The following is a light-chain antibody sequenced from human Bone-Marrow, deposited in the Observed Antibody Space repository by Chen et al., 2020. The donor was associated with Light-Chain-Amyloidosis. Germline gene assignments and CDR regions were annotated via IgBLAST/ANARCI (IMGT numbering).Light chain of an antibody. CDR1: NIGSKS. V-gene: IGLV3-21*02. Sequence: SYVLNQPPSVSVAPGQTARITCGGNNIGSKSVHWYQKKQGQAPILFVSDDRDRPSGIPGRFSGSNVGNTATLTVSRVEAGDEADYSCQVWDSSSDHVVFGGGTKLTVL. CDR3: QVWDSSSDHVV. CDR2: DDR. J-gene: IGLJ2*01.